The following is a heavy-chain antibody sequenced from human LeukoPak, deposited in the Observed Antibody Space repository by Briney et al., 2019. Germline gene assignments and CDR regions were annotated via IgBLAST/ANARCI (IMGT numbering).Heavy chain of an antibody. J-gene: IGHJ4*02. CDR1: GFTFSTYA. CDR3: AKSSSNYPYYFDF. V-gene: IGHV3-23*01. CDR2: IRASGGST. Sequence: GGSPRLSCAASGFTFSTYAMSWVRQAPGKGLEWVSAIRASGGSTYYADSVKGRFTISRDNSKNTLYLQMNSLRAEDTALYYCAKSSSNYPYYFDFWGQGTLVTVSS. D-gene: IGHD2-2*01.